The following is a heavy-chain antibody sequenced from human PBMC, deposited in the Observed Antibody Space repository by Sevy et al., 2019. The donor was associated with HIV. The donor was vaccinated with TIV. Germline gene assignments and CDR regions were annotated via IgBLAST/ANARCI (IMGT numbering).Heavy chain of an antibody. CDR3: ARDPDYDFWSGRRKGMDV. D-gene: IGHD3-3*01. CDR2: IYYSGST. Sequence: SETLSLTCTVSGGSISSGGYYWSWIRQHPGKGLEWIGYIYYSGSTYYNPSLKSRVTISVDTSKNQFSLKLSSVTAADTAVYYCARDPDYDFWSGRRKGMDVWGQGTTVTVSS. J-gene: IGHJ6*02. CDR1: GGSISSGGYY. V-gene: IGHV4-31*03.